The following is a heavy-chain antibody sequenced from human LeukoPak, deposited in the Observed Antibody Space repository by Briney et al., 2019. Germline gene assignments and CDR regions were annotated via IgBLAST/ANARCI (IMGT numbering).Heavy chain of an antibody. V-gene: IGHV3-23*01. CDR3: ANEVRPNDY. D-gene: IGHD1-1*01. CDR1: GFTFSNHA. J-gene: IGHJ4*02. Sequence: GGSLRPSCTASGFTFSNHAMSWVRQAPGKGLEWVASIDISGGSTYYEDSVQGRFTISRDNSKNTLYLAMNSLRVEDTALYYCANEVRPNDYWGQGTLVTVSS. CDR2: IDISGGST.